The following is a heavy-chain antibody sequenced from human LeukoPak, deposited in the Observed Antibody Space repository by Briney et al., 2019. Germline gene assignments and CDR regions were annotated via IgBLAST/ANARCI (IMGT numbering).Heavy chain of an antibody. D-gene: IGHD5-18*01. Sequence: SETLSFTCTVSGGSISSGGYYWSWIRQHPGKGLEWIEYIYYSGSTYYNPSLKSRVTISVDTSKNQFSLKLSSVTAADTAVYYCARRGWLRDFDYWGQGTLVTVSS. CDR2: IYYSGST. V-gene: IGHV4-31*03. CDR1: GGSISSGGYY. CDR3: ARRGWLRDFDY. J-gene: IGHJ4*02.